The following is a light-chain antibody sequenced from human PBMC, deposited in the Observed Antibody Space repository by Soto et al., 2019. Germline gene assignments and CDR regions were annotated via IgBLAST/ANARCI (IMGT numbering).Light chain of an antibody. CDR1: SSDVGGYNF. CDR3: SSYAGSNNVV. Sequence: QSALTQPPSASGSPGQSVTISCTGTSSDVGGYNFVSWYQQYPGKAPKLMIYEVSKRPSGVPDRFSGSKSGNTASLTVSGLQAEDEAGYYCSSYAGSNNVVFGGGTKLTVL. CDR2: EVS. V-gene: IGLV2-8*01. J-gene: IGLJ2*01.